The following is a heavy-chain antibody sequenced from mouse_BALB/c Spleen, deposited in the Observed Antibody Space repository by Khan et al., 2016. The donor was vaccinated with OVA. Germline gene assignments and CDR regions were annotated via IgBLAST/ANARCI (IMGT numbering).Heavy chain of an antibody. CDR3: RISTINA. V-gene: IGHV14-3*02. J-gene: IGHJ2*01. CDR1: GYNIKYIY. Sequence: EVQLQESGAELVKPAASLKLSCTASGYNIKYIYIHWVKQRPEKGLERIRRTDPANGNTKYDPKFQGKATITADTSSNTAYLQLSSLTSEDTAVYYCRISTINAWGQGTTLTVSS. CDR2: TDPANGNT.